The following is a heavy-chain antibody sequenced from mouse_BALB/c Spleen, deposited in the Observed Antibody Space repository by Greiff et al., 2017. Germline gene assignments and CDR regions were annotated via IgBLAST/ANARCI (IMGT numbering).Heavy chain of an antibody. CDR3: ATYDGYYVPAY. CDR1: GYTFTDYN. D-gene: IGHD2-3*01. J-gene: IGHJ3*01. Sequence: VQLKESGPELAKPGASVKISCKASGYTFTDYNLHWVKQSHGKSLEWIGYIYPYNGGTGYNQKFKSKATLTVDNSSSTAYMELRSLTSEDSAVYYCATYDGYYVPAYWGQGTLVTVAA. CDR2: IYPYNGGT. V-gene: IGHV1S29*02.